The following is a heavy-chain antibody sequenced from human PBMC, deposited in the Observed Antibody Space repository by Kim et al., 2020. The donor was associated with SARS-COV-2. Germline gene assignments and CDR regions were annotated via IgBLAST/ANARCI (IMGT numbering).Heavy chain of an antibody. V-gene: IGHV4-59*01. D-gene: IGHD5-12*01. CDR2: T. J-gene: IGHJ4*02. CDR3: ARAKWLRGAFDY. Sequence: TNYNPSLKSRVTISVDTSKNQFSLKLSSVTAAETAVYYCARAKWLRGAFDYWGQGTLVTVSS.